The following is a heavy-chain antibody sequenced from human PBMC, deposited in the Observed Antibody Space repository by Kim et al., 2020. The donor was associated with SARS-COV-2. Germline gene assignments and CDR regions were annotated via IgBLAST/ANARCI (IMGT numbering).Heavy chain of an antibody. CDR3: ARAGSSSNDYLFDA. Sequence: CAASVKGRLTISRDDSKTSLYLQMNRLKTEDTAVYYCARAGSSSNDYLFDAWGQGTLVTVSA. D-gene: IGHD1-26*01. J-gene: IGHJ5*02. V-gene: IGHV3-72*01.